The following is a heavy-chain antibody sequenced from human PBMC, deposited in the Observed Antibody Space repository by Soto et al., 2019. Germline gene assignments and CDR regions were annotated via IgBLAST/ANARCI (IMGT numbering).Heavy chain of an antibody. CDR3: ARANYRQWLAY. J-gene: IGHJ4*02. CDR1: GGSVNSGRSY. V-gene: IGHV4-31*03. D-gene: IGHD6-19*01. Sequence: SETLSLTCSVSGGSVNSGRSYWTWIRQHPGEGLEWIGYIPHSGSTYYNPSLKSRVTISADTSKNQFSLKLSSVTAADTAVYYCARANYRQWLAYWGQGTPVTVSS. CDR2: IPHSGST.